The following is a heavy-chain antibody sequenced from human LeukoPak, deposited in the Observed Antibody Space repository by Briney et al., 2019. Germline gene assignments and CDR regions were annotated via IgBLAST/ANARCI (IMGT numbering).Heavy chain of an antibody. Sequence: GGSLRLSCAASGFTFSSYAMSWVRQAPGKGLEWVSAISGSGGSTYYADSVKGRFTISRHNSKNTLYLQMNSLRAEDTAVYYCARGSVPTVTPDYWGQGTLVTVSS. CDR3: ARGSVPTVTPDY. D-gene: IGHD4-17*01. J-gene: IGHJ4*02. CDR1: GFTFSSYA. CDR2: ISGSGGST. V-gene: IGHV3-23*01.